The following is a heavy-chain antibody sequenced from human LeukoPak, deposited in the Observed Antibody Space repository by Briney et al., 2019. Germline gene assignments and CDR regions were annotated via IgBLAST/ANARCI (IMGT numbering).Heavy chain of an antibody. V-gene: IGHV3-15*01. CDR2: VKSKARGGTT. J-gene: IGHJ4*02. Sequence: GGSLRLSCAASGFTFTDAWMGWARQAPGRGLEWVGRVKSKARGGTTDYAAPVKGRFTIARDDSKDTVGLQMNSLKTEDTAVYYCTTDHFNWGRGTLVTVSS. CDR3: TTDHFN. CDR1: GFTFTDAW.